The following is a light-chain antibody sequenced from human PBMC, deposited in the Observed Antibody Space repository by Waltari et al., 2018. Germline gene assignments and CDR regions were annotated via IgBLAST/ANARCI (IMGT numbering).Light chain of an antibody. CDR2: KDS. CDR1: ALPKHY. V-gene: IGLV3-25*03. Sequence: SYELTQPPSVSVSPGQTARITCSGDALPKHYAYWFQQKPGQAPVLVICKDSERPSGIPERLSGSSSGTTVTVTISGVQAEDEADYYCQSTDSSGSYRVFGGGTKLTVL. J-gene: IGLJ2*01. CDR3: QSTDSSGSYRV.